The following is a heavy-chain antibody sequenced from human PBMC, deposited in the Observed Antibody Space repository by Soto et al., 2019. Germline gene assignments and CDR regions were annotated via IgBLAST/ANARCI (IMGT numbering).Heavy chain of an antibody. CDR2: IGTAGDT. CDR1: GFTFSNYD. CDR3: AKRGFRCSSTSCYGMGIYYYYYMDV. D-gene: IGHD2-2*01. Sequence: GGSLRLSCAASGFTFSNYDMHWVRQVTGKGLEWVSTIGTAGDTYYPDSVKGRFTISRDNSKNTLYLQMNSLRAEDTAVYYCAKRGFRCSSTSCYGMGIYYYYYMDVWGKGTTVTVPS. J-gene: IGHJ6*03. V-gene: IGHV3-13*01.